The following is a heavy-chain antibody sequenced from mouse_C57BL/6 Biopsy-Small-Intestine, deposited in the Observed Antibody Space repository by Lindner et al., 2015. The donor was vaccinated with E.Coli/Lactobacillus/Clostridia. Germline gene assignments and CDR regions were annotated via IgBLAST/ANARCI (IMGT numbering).Heavy chain of an antibody. V-gene: IGHV5-17*01. CDR2: ISSGSSTI. Sequence: VQLQESGGGLVKPGGSLKLSCAASGFTFSDYGMHWVRQAPEKGLEWVAYISSGSSTIYYADTVKGRFTISRDNAKNTLFLQMTSLRSEDTAMYYCARPGVTTRGAYFDYWGQGTTLTVSS. CDR1: GFTFSDYG. J-gene: IGHJ2*01. CDR3: ARPGVTTRGAYFDY. D-gene: IGHD2-2*01.